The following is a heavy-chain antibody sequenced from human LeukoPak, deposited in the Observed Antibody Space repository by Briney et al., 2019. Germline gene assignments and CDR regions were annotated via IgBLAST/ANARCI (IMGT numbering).Heavy chain of an antibody. V-gene: IGHV4-30-4*02. CDR3: ARDNPQLCRSSSCYFDA. Sequence: SETMSLTCPLSSGSTRISDNYWSWILHPPGKGLEWIRYIYYSRTTHYSPSPKRPCTISLDKSKNQFFLKPSYVNAPDTVADYCARDNPQLCRSSSCYFDAWRQETLVTV. CDR2: IYYSRTT. CDR1: SGSTRISDNY. J-gene: IGHJ5*02. D-gene: IGHD2-2*01.